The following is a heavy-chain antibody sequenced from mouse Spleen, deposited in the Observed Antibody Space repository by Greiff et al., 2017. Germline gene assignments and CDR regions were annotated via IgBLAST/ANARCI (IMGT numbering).Heavy chain of an antibody. CDR1: GYTFTDYY. CDR2: INPNNGGT. J-gene: IGHJ2*01. CDR3: ARNPRYFDY. Sequence: VQLQQSGPELVKPGASVKISCKASGYTFTDYYMNWVKQSHGKSLEWIGDINPNNGGTSYNQKFKGKATLTVDKSSSTAYMELRSLTSEDSAVYYCARNPRYFDYWGQGTTLTVSS. V-gene: IGHV1-26*01.